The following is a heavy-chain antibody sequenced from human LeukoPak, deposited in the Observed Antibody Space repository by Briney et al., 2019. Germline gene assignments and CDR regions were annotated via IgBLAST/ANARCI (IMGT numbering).Heavy chain of an antibody. CDR3: ARSAVRGVACDY. Sequence: GGSLRLSCTASGFTFSGFSMHWVPQPPGKGREWLSYISNSSRSTYYADSVKGRFTISRDNAKNPLFLDMHSLRPGGSPFYYXARSAVRGVACDYWGQGTLLTVSS. J-gene: IGHJ4*02. D-gene: IGHD3-10*01. CDR2: ISNSSRST. CDR1: GFTFSGFS. V-gene: IGHV3-48*01.